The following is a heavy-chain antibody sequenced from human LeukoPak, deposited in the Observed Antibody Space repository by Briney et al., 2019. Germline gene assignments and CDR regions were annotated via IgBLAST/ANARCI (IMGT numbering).Heavy chain of an antibody. CDR1: GDSISSTSYY. J-gene: IGHJ4*02. Sequence: PETLSLTCTVSGDSISSTSYYWSWIRQHPGKGLEWIGYIFYSGSTNYNPSLKSRVTISVDTSKNQFSLKLSSVTAADTAVYYCASSYYDSSGYYSDYWGQGTLVTVSS. V-gene: IGHV4-61*05. CDR3: ASSYYDSSGYYSDY. CDR2: IFYSGST. D-gene: IGHD3-22*01.